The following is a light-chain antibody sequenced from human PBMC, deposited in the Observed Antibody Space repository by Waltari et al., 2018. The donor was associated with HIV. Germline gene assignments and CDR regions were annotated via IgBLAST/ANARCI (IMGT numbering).Light chain of an antibody. CDR1: QSVSSN. CDR3: QQYNNWRQT. V-gene: IGKV3-15*01. Sequence: ETMMTQSPATLSVSPWERATLSCRASQSVSSNLARYQQKPGQAPRLLLYCASTRATAIPARVSGSASGTDFTLTISNLHSEDIAIYYCQQYNNWRQTFGQGSKVEIK. CDR2: CAS. J-gene: IGKJ1*01.